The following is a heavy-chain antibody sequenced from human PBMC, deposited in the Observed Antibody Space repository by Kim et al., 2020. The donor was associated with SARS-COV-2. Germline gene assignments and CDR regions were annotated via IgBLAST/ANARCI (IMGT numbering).Heavy chain of an antibody. Sequence: SETLSLTCAVYGGSFSGYYWSWIRQPPGKGLELIGEINHSGSTNYNPSLKSRVTISVDTSKNQFSLKLSSVTAADTAVYYCARVPRITMVRGVNYWYCDL. J-gene: IGHJ2*01. CDR1: GGSFSGYY. D-gene: IGHD3-10*01. CDR3: ARVPRITMVRGVNYWYCDL. CDR2: INHSGST. V-gene: IGHV4-34*01.